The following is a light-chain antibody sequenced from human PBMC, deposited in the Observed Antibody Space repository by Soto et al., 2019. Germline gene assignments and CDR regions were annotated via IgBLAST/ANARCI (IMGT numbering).Light chain of an antibody. V-gene: IGKV3-11*01. J-gene: IGKJ5*01. CDR1: RSVSSY. Sequence: EIVLTQSPASLSLSPGATATLSCRARRSVSSYLAWYQQKPGQAPRLLIYDASNRATGIPARFSGSGSGTDFTLTISSLEPEDFAVYYCQQRSNWPPITFGQGTRLDIK. CDR3: QQRSNWPPIT. CDR2: DAS.